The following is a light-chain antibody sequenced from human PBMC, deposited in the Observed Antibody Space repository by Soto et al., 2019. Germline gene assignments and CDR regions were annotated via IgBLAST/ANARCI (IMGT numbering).Light chain of an antibody. CDR3: MQTLQTPGM. V-gene: IGKV2-28*01. CDR1: QSLLHSNGKTF. J-gene: IGKJ1*01. CDR2: SAS. Sequence: DIVMTQSPLSLPVTPGEPASISCRSSQSLLHSNGKTFLDWYLQKPGQSPQLLIFSASKRASGVPDRFSASGSGTDFTLKINRVEAEDVGVYYCMQTLQTPGMFGQGTKV.